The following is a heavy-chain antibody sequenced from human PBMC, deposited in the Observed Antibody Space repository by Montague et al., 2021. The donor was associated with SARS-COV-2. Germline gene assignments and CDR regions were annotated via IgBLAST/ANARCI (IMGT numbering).Heavy chain of an antibody. CDR1: GGSISSYY. J-gene: IGHJ5*02. CDR3: ARRSLGYCSGGSCYSAFDP. D-gene: IGHD2-15*01. V-gene: IGHV4-59*01. CDR2: IYYSGST. Sequence: SETLSLTCTVSGGSISSYYWSWIRQSPGKGLEWIGYIYYSGSTNYNPSLKSRVTISVDTSKNQFSLKLSSVTAADTAVYYCARRSLGYCSGGSCYSAFDPWGQGTLVTVSS.